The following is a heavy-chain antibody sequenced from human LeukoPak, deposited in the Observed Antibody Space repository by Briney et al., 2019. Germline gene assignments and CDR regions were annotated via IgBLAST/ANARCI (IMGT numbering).Heavy chain of an antibody. CDR3: ARFNRDTAMVTIYP. CDR1: GGSISSSSYY. V-gene: IGHV4-39*07. J-gene: IGHJ5*02. Sequence: PSETLSLTCTVSGGSISSSSYYWGWIRQPPGKGLEWIGSIYYSGSTYYNPSLKSRVTISVDTSKNQFSLKLSSVTAADTAVYYCARFNRDTAMVTIYPWGQGTLVTVSS. CDR2: IYYSGST. D-gene: IGHD5-18*01.